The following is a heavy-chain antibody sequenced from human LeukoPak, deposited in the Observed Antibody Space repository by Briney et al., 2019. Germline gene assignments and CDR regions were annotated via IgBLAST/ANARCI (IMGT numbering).Heavy chain of an antibody. CDR1: GGSFSGYY. CDR2: INRSGST. J-gene: IGHJ5*02. D-gene: IGHD2-15*01. Sequence: PSETLSLTCAVYGGSFSGYYWSWIRQPPGKGLEWIGEINRSGSTNYNPSLKSRVTISVDTSKNQFSLKLSSVTAADTAVYYCARGRGFFVVVVAATYGWFDPWGQGTLVTVSS. V-gene: IGHV4-34*01. CDR3: ARGRGFFVVVVAATYGWFDP.